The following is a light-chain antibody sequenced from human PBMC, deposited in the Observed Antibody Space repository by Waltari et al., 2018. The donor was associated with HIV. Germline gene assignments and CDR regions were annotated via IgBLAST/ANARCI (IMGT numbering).Light chain of an antibody. CDR2: DAS. V-gene: IGKV3-11*01. CDR3: QQRSRWPPAYT. Sequence: DIVLTQSPATLSLSPGESATLSCRASQSVSIYLAWYQQKPGQPPRLLIYDASNRATAIPARFSGSGSGTDFTLTISSLEPEDFAVYYCQQRSRWPPAYTFGQGTKLEIK. CDR1: QSVSIY. J-gene: IGKJ2*01.